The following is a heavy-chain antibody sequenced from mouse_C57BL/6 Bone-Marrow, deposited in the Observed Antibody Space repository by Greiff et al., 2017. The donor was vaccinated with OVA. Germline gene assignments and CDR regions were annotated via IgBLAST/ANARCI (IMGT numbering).Heavy chain of an antibody. CDR2: ISSGGDYI. Sequence: EVMLVESGEGLVKPGGSLKLSCAASGFTFSSYAMSWVRQTPEKRLEWVAYISSGGDYIYYADTVKGRFTISRDNARNTLYLQMSSLKSEDTAMYYCTRDKGDWEGYFDVWGTGTTVTVSS. CDR1: GFTFSSYA. CDR3: TRDKGDWEGYFDV. D-gene: IGHD4-1*01. V-gene: IGHV5-9-1*02. J-gene: IGHJ1*03.